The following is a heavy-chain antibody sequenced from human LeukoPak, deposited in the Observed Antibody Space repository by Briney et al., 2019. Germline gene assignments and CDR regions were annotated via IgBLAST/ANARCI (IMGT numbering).Heavy chain of an antibody. CDR2: VDSSGNT. CDR1: VVSMNGYY. Sequence: SETLSLTCSVSVVSMNGYYWSWLRQSAGNRLEWIGHVDSSGNTNYNLSLESRVTMSVDTSKKQFSLKLTSVTAADMAVYFCARQFLVGSTFHAFDLWGQGTRVTVSS. J-gene: IGHJ3*01. V-gene: IGHV4-4*07. D-gene: IGHD1-26*01. CDR3: ARQFLVGSTFHAFDL.